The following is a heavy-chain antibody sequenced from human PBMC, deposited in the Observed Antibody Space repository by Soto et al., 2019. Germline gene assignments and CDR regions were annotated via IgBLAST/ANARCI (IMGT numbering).Heavy chain of an antibody. Sequence: QVQLVESGGGVVKPGGSLRLSCAASGFTFSNYYMTWIRQAPGKGLEWVSYISSRSSYTNYADSVKGRFTISRDNAKNSLYLQMNSLRAEDTAVDYCARDLKEAAAVYYYYGMDVWGQGTTVTVSS. V-gene: IGHV3-11*06. J-gene: IGHJ6*02. D-gene: IGHD6-13*01. CDR1: GFTFSNYY. CDR3: ARDLKEAAAVYYYYGMDV. CDR2: ISSRSSYT.